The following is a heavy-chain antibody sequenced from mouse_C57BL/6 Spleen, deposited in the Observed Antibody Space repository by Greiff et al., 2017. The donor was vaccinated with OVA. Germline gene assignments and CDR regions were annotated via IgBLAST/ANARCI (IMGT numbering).Heavy chain of an antibody. Sequence: QVQLQQPGAELVMPGASVKLSCKASGYTFTSYWMHWVKQRPGQGLEWIGEIDPSDSYTNYNHKFTGKSTLTVDKSSSTASIQLRSLTAEDSAVYYCAVNTTVVARYFEVWGTGTTVTVSS. CDR1: GYTFTSYW. D-gene: IGHD1-1*01. V-gene: IGHV1-69*01. CDR2: IDPSDSYT. CDR3: AVNTTVVARYFEV. J-gene: IGHJ1*03.